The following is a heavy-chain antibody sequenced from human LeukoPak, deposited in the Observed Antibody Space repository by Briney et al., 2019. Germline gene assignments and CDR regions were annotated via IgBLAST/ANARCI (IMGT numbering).Heavy chain of an antibody. V-gene: IGHV3-7*01. J-gene: IGHJ4*02. CDR1: GFTFSSYW. Sequence: GGSLRLSCIASGFTFSSYWMTWVRQAPGKGLEWVANIKQDGSEKYYVDSLKGRITISRDNAKSSLYLQMNSLRVEGTAVYYCAREGDYGGNSGGSYVDYWGQGTLVTVSS. CDR2: IKQDGSEK. D-gene: IGHD4-23*01. CDR3: AREGDYGGNSGGSYVDY.